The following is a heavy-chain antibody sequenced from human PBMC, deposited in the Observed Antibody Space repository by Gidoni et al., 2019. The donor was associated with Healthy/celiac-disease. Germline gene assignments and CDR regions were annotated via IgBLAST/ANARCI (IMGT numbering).Heavy chain of an antibody. V-gene: IGHV3-33*01. CDR3: ARDQGYYDSSGSGVY. CDR2: IWYDGSNK. CDR1: GFTFSSYG. Sequence: QVQLVESGGGVVQPGRSLRLSCAASGFTFSSYGMHWVRQAPGKGLEWVAVIWYDGSNKYYADSVKGRFTISRDNSKNTLYLQMNSLRAEDTAVYYCARDQGYYDSSGSGVYWGQGTLVTVSS. D-gene: IGHD3-22*01. J-gene: IGHJ4*02.